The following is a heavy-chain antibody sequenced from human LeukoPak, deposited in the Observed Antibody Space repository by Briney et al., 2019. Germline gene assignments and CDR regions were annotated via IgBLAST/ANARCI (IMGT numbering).Heavy chain of an antibody. CDR2: INPNSGGT. Sequence: GASVTVSCKASGYTFTGYYMHWVRQAPGQGLEWMGWINPNSGGTNYAQKFQGRVTMTRDTSISTAYMELSRLRSDDTAVYYCARQGYYYDVRNDAFDIWGQGTMVTGSS. J-gene: IGHJ3*02. CDR3: ARQGYYYDVRNDAFDI. V-gene: IGHV1-2*02. D-gene: IGHD3-22*01. CDR1: GYTFTGYY.